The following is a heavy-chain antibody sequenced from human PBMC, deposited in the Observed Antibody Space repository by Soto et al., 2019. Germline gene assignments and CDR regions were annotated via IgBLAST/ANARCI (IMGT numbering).Heavy chain of an antibody. V-gene: IGHV1-2*02. D-gene: IGHD4-17*01. CDR3: ARADGFNTGYFFDY. J-gene: IGHJ4*02. CDR2: ISPNSGGT. Sequence: GASVKVSCKASGYTFTAYYIHWVRQAPGHGLEWMGFISPNSGGTQFAQNLQGRVTLTTDTSTSTAYMELSSLRSDDTAVYYCARADGFNTGYFFDYWGQGTPVTVSS. CDR1: GYTFTAYY.